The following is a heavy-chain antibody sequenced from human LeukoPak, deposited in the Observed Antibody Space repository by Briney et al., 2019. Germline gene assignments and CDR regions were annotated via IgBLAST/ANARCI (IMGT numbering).Heavy chain of an antibody. CDR2: ISYDGSNK. D-gene: IGHD3-16*02. V-gene: IGHV3-30*03. CDR1: GFTFSSYG. J-gene: IGHJ3*02. CDR3: ARDRLRELSSAFDI. Sequence: GRSLRLSCAASGFTFSSYGMHWVRQAPGKGLEWVAVISYDGSNKYYADSVKGRFTISRDNAKNSLYLQMNSLRAEDTAVYYCARDRLRELSSAFDIWGQGTMVTVSS.